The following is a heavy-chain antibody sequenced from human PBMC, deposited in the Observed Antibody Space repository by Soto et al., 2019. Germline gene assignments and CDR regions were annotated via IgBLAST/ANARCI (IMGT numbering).Heavy chain of an antibody. D-gene: IGHD6-13*01. CDR2: INHSGST. J-gene: IGHJ4*02. V-gene: IGHV4-34*01. CDR3: AIVAAAGTASDY. CDR1: GGSFSGYY. Sequence: LETLSLTCAVYGGSFSGYYWSWIRQPPGKGLEWIGEINHSGSTNYNPSLKSRVTISVDTSKNQFSLKLSSVTAADTAVYYRAIVAAAGTASDYWGQGTLVTVSS.